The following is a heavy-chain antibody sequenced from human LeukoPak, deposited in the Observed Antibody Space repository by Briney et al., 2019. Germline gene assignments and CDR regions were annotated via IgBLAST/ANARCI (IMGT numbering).Heavy chain of an antibody. Sequence: GGSLRLSCAASGFTFSDHYMDWVRQAPGKGLEWVGRTRNKANSYTTEYAASGKGRFTISRDDSKNSLYLQMSSLKTEDTAVYYCARNGYYDSFDYWGQGTLVTVSS. CDR3: ARNGYYDSFDY. J-gene: IGHJ4*02. D-gene: IGHD3-22*01. CDR1: GFTFSDHY. CDR2: TRNKANSYTT. V-gene: IGHV3-72*01.